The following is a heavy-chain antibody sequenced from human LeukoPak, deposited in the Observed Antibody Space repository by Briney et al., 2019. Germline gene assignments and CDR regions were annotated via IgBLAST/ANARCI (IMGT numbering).Heavy chain of an antibody. D-gene: IGHD6-13*01. CDR3: AKHHSSLARHPYYYYYMDV. Sequence: PGRSLRLSCAASGFTFSSYAMHWVRQAPGKGLEWVAVISYDGSNKYYADSVKGRFTISRDNSKNTLYLQMNSLRAEDTAVYYCAKHHSSLARHPYYYYYMDVWGKGTTVTVSS. V-gene: IGHV3-30-3*02. J-gene: IGHJ6*03. CDR2: ISYDGSNK. CDR1: GFTFSSYA.